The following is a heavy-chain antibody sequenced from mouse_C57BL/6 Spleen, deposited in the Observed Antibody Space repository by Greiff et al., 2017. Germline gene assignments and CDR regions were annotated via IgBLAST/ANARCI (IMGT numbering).Heavy chain of an antibody. J-gene: IGHJ4*01. CDR3: ARGDNYYGSSYWAMDD. D-gene: IGHD1-1*01. CDR1: GYTFTSYW. Sequence: QVQLQQPGAELVKPGASVKMSCKASGYTFTSYWITWVKQRPGQGLEWIGDIYPGSGSTNYNEKFKSKATLTVDTSSSTAYMQLSSLTSEDSAVYYCARGDNYYGSSYWAMDDWGQGTSVTVSS. CDR2: IYPGSGST. V-gene: IGHV1-55*01.